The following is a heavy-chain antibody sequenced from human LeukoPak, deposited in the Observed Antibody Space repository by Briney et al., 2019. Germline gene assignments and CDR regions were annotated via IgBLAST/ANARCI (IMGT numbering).Heavy chain of an antibody. CDR1: GFTFSSYW. CDR2: IKQDGSEK. D-gene: IGHD1-26*01. CDR3: AKDMGPEKIVGNG. J-gene: IGHJ3*01. V-gene: IGHV3-7*03. Sequence: GGSLRLSCAASGFTFSSYWMSWVRQAPGKGLEWVANIKQDGSEKYYVDSVKGRFTISRDNAKNSLYLQMNSLRAEDTALYYCAKDMGPEKIVGNGWGQGTMVTVSS.